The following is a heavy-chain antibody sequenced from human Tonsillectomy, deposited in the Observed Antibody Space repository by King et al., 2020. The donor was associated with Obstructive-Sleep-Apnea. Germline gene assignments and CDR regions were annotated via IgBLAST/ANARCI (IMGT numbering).Heavy chain of an antibody. D-gene: IGHD3-9*01. CDR2: ISWNSGNI. V-gene: IGHV3-9*01. CDR3: AKSAIFYDFDN. CDR1: GFTFDDFA. Sequence: VQLVESGGGLVQPGRSLRLSCAASGFTFDDFAMHWVRQAPGKGLEWVSGISWNSGNIGYADSVKGRFTISRDNAKNSLYLQMNSLRTEDTALYYCAKSAIFYDFDNWGQGTLVTVSS. J-gene: IGHJ4*02.